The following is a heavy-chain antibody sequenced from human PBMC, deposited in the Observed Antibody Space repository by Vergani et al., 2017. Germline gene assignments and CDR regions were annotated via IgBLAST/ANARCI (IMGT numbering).Heavy chain of an antibody. CDR1: EYSFGNYW. CDR2: IYPADSDT. CDR3: ARHTTYTDS. Sequence: EVELVQSGPEMRQPGESLQTSCKGSEYSFGNYWIGWVRQMPGKGLEWMGIIYPADSDTRYSPSFQGQVTISADKSISTALLQWDSLKASDTALYYCARHTTYTDSWGQGTLVTVSS. V-gene: IGHV5-51*01. D-gene: IGHD1-1*01. J-gene: IGHJ4*02.